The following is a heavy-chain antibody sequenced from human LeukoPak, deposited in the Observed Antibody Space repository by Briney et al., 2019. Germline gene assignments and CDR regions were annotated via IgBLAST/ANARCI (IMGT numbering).Heavy chain of an antibody. CDR3: VRQFAS. J-gene: IGHJ4*02. CDR2: IWYDGSNK. Sequence: GGSLRLSCAASGFTFSNYGMHWVRQAPGKGLEWVAVIWYDGSNKYYADSVKGRFTISRDNGKSSLYLQMNSLRVEDTALYYCVRQFASWGQGTLVTVSS. V-gene: IGHV3-33*01. CDR1: GFTFSNYG.